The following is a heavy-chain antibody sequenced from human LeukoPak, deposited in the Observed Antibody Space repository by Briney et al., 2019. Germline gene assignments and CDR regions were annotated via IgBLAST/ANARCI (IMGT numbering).Heavy chain of an antibody. J-gene: IGHJ5*02. CDR3: ARDSIGYQLLFWFDP. V-gene: IGHV3-23*01. CDR2: ISGSGGST. D-gene: IGHD2-2*01. Sequence: PGGSLRLSCAASGFTFSSYAMSWVRQAPGKGLEWVSAISGSGGSTYYADSVKGRFTISRDNSKNTLYLQMNSLRAEDTAVYYCARDSIGYQLLFWFDPWGQGTLVTVSS. CDR1: GFTFSSYA.